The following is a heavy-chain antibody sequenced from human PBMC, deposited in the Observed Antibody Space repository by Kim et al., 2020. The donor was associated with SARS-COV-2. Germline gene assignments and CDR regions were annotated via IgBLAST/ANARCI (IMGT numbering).Heavy chain of an antibody. CDR2: GK. D-gene: IGHD3-9*01. CDR3: ARDTPLRYFD. J-gene: IGHJ4*02. Sequence: GKNYAQKLQGRVTMTRDTSISTAYMGLSRLRSDDTAVYYCARDTPLRYFDWGQGTLVTVSS. V-gene: IGHV1-2*02.